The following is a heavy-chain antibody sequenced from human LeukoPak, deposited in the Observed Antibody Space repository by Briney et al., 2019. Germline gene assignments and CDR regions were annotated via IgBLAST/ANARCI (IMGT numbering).Heavy chain of an antibody. Sequence: GGSLRLSCAASGFTFSSYGMHWVRQAPGKGLEWVAFIRYDGSNKYYADSVKGRFTISRDNSKNTLYLQMNSLRAEDTAVYYCARATTYDILTGFSDYWGQGTLVTVSS. V-gene: IGHV3-30*02. D-gene: IGHD3-9*01. CDR1: GFTFSSYG. J-gene: IGHJ4*02. CDR3: ARATTYDILTGFSDY. CDR2: IRYDGSNK.